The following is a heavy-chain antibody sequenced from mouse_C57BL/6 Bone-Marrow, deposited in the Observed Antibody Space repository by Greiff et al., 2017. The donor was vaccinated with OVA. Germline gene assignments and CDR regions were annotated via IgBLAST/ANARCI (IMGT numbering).Heavy chain of an antibody. CDR3: ARRVTTGYYAMDY. D-gene: IGHD2-2*01. CDR1: GYTFTDYY. V-gene: IGHV1-26*01. Sequence: EVMLQQSGPELVKPGASVKISCKASGYTFTDYYMNWVKQSHGKSLEWIGDINPNNGGTSYNQKFKGKATLTVDKSSSTAYMELRSLTSEDSAVYYCARRVTTGYYAMDYWGQGTSVTVSS. CDR2: INPNNGGT. J-gene: IGHJ4*01.